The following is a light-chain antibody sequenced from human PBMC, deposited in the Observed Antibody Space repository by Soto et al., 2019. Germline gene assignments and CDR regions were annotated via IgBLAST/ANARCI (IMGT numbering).Light chain of an antibody. CDR3: QSYDSSLSGVV. Sequence: QSVLTQPPSVSGAPGQRVIISCTGSSSNIGAGYDVHWYQQLPRTVPKLLIYGTSNRPSGVPDRFSGSKSGTSASLAITGLQAEDEADYYCQSYDSSLSGVVFGGGTKLTVL. CDR1: SSNIGAGYD. CDR2: GTS. V-gene: IGLV1-40*01. J-gene: IGLJ2*01.